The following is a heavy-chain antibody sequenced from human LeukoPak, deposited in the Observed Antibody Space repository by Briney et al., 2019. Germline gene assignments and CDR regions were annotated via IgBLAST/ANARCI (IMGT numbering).Heavy chain of an antibody. CDR2: IKQVGGVK. CDR1: GFTFSSYW. Sequence: PGGSLRLSCAASGFTFSSYWMSWVRPAPGKGLEWVANIKQVGGVKYYVDSLKGRVTISRDKATNSRYLHMNSLRAEDTAVYYSASVFCSGGSCYRGIKNDFDIWGQGTMVTVSS. V-gene: IGHV3-7*01. J-gene: IGHJ3*02. D-gene: IGHD2-15*01. CDR3: ASVFCSGGSCYRGIKNDFDI.